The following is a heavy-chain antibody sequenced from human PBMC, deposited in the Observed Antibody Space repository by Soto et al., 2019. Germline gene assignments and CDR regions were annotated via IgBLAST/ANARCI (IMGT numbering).Heavy chain of an antibody. CDR3: ARDLVVVAATNWFDP. D-gene: IGHD2-15*01. CDR2: ISYDGSNK. CDR1: GFTFSSYA. V-gene: IGHV3-30-3*01. J-gene: IGHJ5*02. Sequence: QVQLVESGGGVVQPGRSLRLSCAASGFTFSSYAMHWVRQAPGKGLEWAAVISYDGSNKYYADSVKGRFTISRDNSKNTLYLQMNSLRAEDTAVYYCARDLVVVAATNWFDPWGQGTLVTVSS.